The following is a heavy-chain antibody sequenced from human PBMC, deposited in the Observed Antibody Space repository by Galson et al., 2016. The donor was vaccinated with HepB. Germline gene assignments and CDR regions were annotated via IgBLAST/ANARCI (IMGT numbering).Heavy chain of an antibody. CDR3: ARDPGGYGFIDS. J-gene: IGHJ4*02. Sequence: SLRLSCAASGFTFSSYSMSWVRQAPGKGLEWVASLSGSTIYIYYADSVKGRFTIFRDNAKNSVYLQMNSLKAEDTAVYYCARDPGGYGFIDSWGQGTLVTVSS. V-gene: IGHV3-21*01. D-gene: IGHD5-12*01. CDR2: LSGSTIYI. CDR1: GFTFSSYS.